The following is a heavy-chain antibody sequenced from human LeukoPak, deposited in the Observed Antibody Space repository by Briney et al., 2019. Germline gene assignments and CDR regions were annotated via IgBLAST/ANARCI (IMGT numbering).Heavy chain of an antibody. CDR1: GGSISSSSYY. Sequence: PSETLSLTCTVSGGSISSSSYYWGWIRQPPGKGLEWIGSIYYSGSTYYNPSLKSRVTISVDTSENQFSLKLSSVTAADTAVYYCARTDSSGYYPRDYWGQGTLVTVSS. V-gene: IGHV4-39*01. J-gene: IGHJ4*02. CDR2: IYYSGST. D-gene: IGHD3-22*01. CDR3: ARTDSSGYYPRDY.